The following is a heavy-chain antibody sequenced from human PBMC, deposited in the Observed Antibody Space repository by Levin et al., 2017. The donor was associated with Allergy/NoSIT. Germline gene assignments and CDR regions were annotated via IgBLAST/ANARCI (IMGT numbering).Heavy chain of an antibody. CDR3: AKDFDCSGGSCSNY. J-gene: IGHJ4*02. CDR1: GFTFSSYA. V-gene: IGHV3-23*01. D-gene: IGHD2-15*01. Sequence: GGSLRLSCAASGFTFSSYAMSWVRQAPGKGLEWVSAISGSGGSTYYADSVKGRFTISRDNSKNTLYLQMNSLRAEDTAVYYCAKDFDCSGGSCSNYWGQGTLVTVSS. CDR2: ISGSGGST.